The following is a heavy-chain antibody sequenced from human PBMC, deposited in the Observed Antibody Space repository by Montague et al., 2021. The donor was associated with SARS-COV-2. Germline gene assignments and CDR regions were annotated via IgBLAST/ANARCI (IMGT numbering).Heavy chain of an antibody. Sequence: SLRLSCSASGFTFSSYSMNWVRQAPGKGLEWVSSISSSSYIYYADSVKGRFTISRDNAKNSLYLQMNSLRAEDTAVYYCARPRWDAFDIWGQGTMITVSS. J-gene: IGHJ3*02. CDR1: GFTFSSYS. CDR2: ISSSSYI. CDR3: ARPRWDAFDI. D-gene: IGHD6-13*01. V-gene: IGHV3-21*01.